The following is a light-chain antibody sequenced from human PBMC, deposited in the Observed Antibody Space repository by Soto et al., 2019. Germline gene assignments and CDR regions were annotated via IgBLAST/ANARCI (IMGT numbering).Light chain of an antibody. V-gene: IGKV3-15*01. J-gene: IGKJ4*01. CDR2: DAS. CDR1: QSVNST. Sequence: EIVRTQSPATLSGSPGEKAPLSCRASQSVNSTLAWYRQKPGQAPRLLISDASTRATGVPARFSGSGSGTEFTLTISSLQSEDSGIYYCQQYNFWPPLTFGGGTKVEIK. CDR3: QQYNFWPPLT.